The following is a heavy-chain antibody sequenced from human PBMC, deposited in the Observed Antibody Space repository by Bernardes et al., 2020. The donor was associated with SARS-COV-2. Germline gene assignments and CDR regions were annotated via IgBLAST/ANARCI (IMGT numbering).Heavy chain of an antibody. D-gene: IGHD3-3*01. CDR2: IKSKTDGGTT. J-gene: IGHJ3*02. Sequence: GGSLRLSCAAFGFTFSNAWMSWVRQAPGKGLEWVGRIKSKTDGGTTDYAAPVKGRFTISRDDSKNTLYLQMNSLKTEDTAVYYCTTGGAITIFGVVIVMDAFDIWGQGTMVTVSS. CDR3: TTGGAITIFGVVIVMDAFDI. CDR1: GFTFSNAW. V-gene: IGHV3-15*01.